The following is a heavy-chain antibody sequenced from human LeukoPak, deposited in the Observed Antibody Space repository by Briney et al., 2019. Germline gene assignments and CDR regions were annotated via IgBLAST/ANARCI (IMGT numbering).Heavy chain of an antibody. CDR1: GFTFSSYS. J-gene: IGHJ4*02. Sequence: GGSLRLSCAASGFTFSSYSMNWVRQAPGKGLEWVSSISSSSSYIYYADSVKGRFTISRDNAKNSLYLQMNSLRAEDTAVYYCARDHCRGGSCYWFDYWGQGTLVTVSS. CDR2: ISSSSSYI. V-gene: IGHV3-21*01. CDR3: ARDHCRGGSCYWFDY. D-gene: IGHD2-15*01.